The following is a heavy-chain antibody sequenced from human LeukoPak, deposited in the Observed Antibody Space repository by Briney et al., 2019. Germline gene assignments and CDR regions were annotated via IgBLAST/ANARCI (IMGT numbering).Heavy chain of an antibody. D-gene: IGHD3-3*02. Sequence: PLASVKVSCKASGGTFSSYAISWVRQAPGQGLEWMGGIIPVFGTANYAQKFQGRVTITTGESTSTAYMELSSLRSEDTAVYYCARRRLASGLDPWGQGTQVTVSS. V-gene: IGHV1-69*05. CDR1: GGTFSSYA. CDR3: ARRRLASGLDP. J-gene: IGHJ5*02. CDR2: IIPVFGTA.